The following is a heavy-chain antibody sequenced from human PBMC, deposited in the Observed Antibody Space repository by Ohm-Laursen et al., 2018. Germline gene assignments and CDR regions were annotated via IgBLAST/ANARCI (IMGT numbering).Heavy chain of an antibody. V-gene: IGHV3-30*18. J-gene: IGHJ4*02. CDR1: GFSLRDYA. Sequence: SLRLSCAATGFSLRDYAMHWVRQAPGKGLQWVAVISYDGNEKFYADSVKGRFTISRDISKNTLFLQMNSLRLEDTAVYYCAKDGEQLAQYYFEDWGQGTPVTVSS. CDR2: ISYDGNEK. D-gene: IGHD1-26*01. CDR3: AKDGEQLAQYYFED.